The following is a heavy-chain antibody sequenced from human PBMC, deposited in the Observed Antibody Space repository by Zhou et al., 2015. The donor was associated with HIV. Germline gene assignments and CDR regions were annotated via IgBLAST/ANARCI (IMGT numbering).Heavy chain of an antibody. CDR3: AKDISYGDPSGAFDI. D-gene: IGHD4-17*01. Sequence: VQLVGVWGEGLVKPGGSLRLSCAASGFTFSSYAMSWVRQAPGKGLEWVSAISGSGGSTYYADSVKGRFTISRDNSKNTLYLQMNSLRAEDTAVYYCAKDISYGDPSGAFDIWGQGTMVTVSS. V-gene: IGHV3-23*04. CDR2: ISGSGGST. CDR1: GFTFSSYA. J-gene: IGHJ3*02.